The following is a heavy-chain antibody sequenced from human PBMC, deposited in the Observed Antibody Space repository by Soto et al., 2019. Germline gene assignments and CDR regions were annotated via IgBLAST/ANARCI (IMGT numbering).Heavy chain of an antibody. Sequence: QVQLVESGGGVVQPGRSLRLSCVASGFTLNTYGMHWVRQAPGKGLEWVALISYDGSHEYYADSVKGRFTISNDISKNTLFWEMYSLRPEETAVYYWAKETFPRGVLDSSSPWGDAWGQGTLVTVSS. V-gene: IGHV3-30*18. J-gene: IGHJ5*02. D-gene: IGHD6-6*01. CDR1: GFTLNTYG. CDR3: AKETFPRGVLDSSSPWGDA. CDR2: ISYDGSHE.